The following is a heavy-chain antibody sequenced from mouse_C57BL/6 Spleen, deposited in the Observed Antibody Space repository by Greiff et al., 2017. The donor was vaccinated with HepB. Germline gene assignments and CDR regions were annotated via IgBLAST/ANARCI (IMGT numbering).Heavy chain of an antibody. CDR1: GYAFSSYW. CDR3: ARSDYYGREYFDV. J-gene: IGHJ1*03. Sequence: QVQLKESGAELVKPGASVKISCKASGYAFSSYWMNWVKQRPGKGLEWIGQIYPGDGDTNYNGKFKGKATLTADKSSSTAYMQLSSLTSEDSAVYFCARSDYYGREYFDVWGTGTTVTVSS. V-gene: IGHV1-80*01. D-gene: IGHD1-1*01. CDR2: IYPGDGDT.